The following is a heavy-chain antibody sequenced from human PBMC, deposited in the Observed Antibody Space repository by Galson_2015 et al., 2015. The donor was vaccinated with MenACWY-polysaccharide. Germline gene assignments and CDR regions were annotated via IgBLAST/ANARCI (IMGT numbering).Heavy chain of an antibody. Sequence: SLRLSCAASGFTFRNYGMHWVRQAPGKGLEGVAVIWYDGSNQVYADSVKGRFTISRDNSKNTVFMQMNSLRAEDTADYYCARDRNCGRNWYLELWGRGTLVTVSP. V-gene: IGHV3-33*01. CDR3: ARDRNCGRNWYLEL. CDR1: GFTFRNYG. D-gene: IGHD7-27*01. CDR2: IWYDGSNQ. J-gene: IGHJ2*01.